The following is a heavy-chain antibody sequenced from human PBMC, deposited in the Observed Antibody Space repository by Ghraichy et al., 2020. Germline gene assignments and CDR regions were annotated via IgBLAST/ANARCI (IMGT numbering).Heavy chain of an antibody. V-gene: IGHV3-23*01. Sequence: GGSLRLSCAASGFTFSSYAMNWVRQAPGKGLEWVSGISGSGGSTYYTDSVKGRFTISRDNSKNTLYLQMNSLRAEDTAIYYCAKGYCSITNCYYYYYMDAWGKGTTVTVSS. D-gene: IGHD2-2*01. J-gene: IGHJ6*03. CDR2: ISGSGGST. CDR3: AKGYCSITNCYYYYYMDA. CDR1: GFTFSSYA.